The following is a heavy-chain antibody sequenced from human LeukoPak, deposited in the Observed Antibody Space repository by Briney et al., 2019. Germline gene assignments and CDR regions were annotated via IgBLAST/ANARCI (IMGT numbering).Heavy chain of an antibody. D-gene: IGHD6-19*01. CDR2: ISKDGSDK. CDR3: ARVPDSSGWAGDY. CDR1: GFTFSSYA. J-gene: IGHJ4*02. Sequence: GGSLRLSCAASGFTFSSYAIHWVRQAPGKGLKWVAVISKDGSDKYYADSVKGRFTISRDNSRNTLFLHMNSLGGEDTAVYYCARVPDSSGWAGDYWGQGTLVTVSS. V-gene: IGHV3-30*04.